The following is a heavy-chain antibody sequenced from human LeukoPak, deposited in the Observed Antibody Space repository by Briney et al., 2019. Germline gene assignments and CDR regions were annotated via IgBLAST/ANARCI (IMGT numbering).Heavy chain of an antibody. Sequence: PGGSLRLSCAASGFTFSNAWMSGVRQAPGKGLEWGGRIKSKTDGGTTDYAAPVKGRFTISRDDSKNTLYLQMNSLNTEHTAVYYCTTYDFWRTFRIGGFDYWGQGTLVTVSS. D-gene: IGHD3-3*01. CDR3: TTYDFWRTFRIGGFDY. V-gene: IGHV3-15*01. CDR2: IKSKTDGGTT. CDR1: GFTFSNAW. J-gene: IGHJ4*02.